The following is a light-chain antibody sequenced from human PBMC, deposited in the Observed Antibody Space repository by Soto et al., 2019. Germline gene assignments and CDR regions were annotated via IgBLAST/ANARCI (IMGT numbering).Light chain of an antibody. CDR1: TSDIGACND. CDR2: DDS. Sequence: QSVLTQPPSASGAPGQSVTISCTGGTSDIGACNDVPWYQQHPGKAPKLMIYDDSNRPSGVPDRFSGSKSGTSASLAVSGLQAEDEADYYCLSYAGGLHVYVFGRGTKLTVL. CDR3: LSYAGGLHVYV. J-gene: IGLJ2*01. V-gene: IGLV1-40*01.